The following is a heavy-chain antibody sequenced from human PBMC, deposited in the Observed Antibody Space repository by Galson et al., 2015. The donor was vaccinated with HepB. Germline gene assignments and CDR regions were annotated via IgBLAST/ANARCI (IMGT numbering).Heavy chain of an antibody. CDR3: AMTYTTDLYLFDS. V-gene: IGHV4-59*08. CDR1: GGSISAYY. D-gene: IGHD3-16*01. J-gene: IGHJ4*02. CDR2: LYHSGST. Sequence: ETLSLTCTVSGGSISAYYWSWIRQPPGKGLEWIGYLYHSGSTSYNASLKSRVTMSIDTSKNQFSLKLRSVTAADTAVYYCAMTYTTDLYLFDSWGQGTLVTVSS.